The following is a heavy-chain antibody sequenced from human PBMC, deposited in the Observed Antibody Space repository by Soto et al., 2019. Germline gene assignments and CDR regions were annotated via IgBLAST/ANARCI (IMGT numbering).Heavy chain of an antibody. J-gene: IGHJ4*02. D-gene: IGHD2-2*01. CDR2: ISYDGSNK. V-gene: IGHV3-30*18. CDR3: AKDIVSSFDY. Sequence: GGSRRLSCAAAGFTFSSCDMHWVRQAPGQGLEWVAVISYDGSNKYYADSVKGRFTISRDNSKNPLYLQMNILRGEDTAWYYCAKDIVSSFDYWGKGNMDTVSS. CDR1: GFTFSSCD.